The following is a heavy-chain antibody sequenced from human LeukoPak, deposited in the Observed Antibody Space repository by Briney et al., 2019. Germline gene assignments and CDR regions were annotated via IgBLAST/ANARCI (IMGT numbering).Heavy chain of an antibody. CDR2: IYYSGST. D-gene: IGHD6-13*01. CDR1: GGSISSSSYY. CDR3: AKAPGIAAIVFDY. Sequence: SETLSLTCTVSGGSISSSSYYWGWIRQPPGKGLEWIGSIYYSGSTYYNPSLKSRVTISVDTSKNQFSLKLSSVTAADTAVYYCAKAPGIAAIVFDYWGQGTLVTVSS. J-gene: IGHJ4*02. V-gene: IGHV4-39*01.